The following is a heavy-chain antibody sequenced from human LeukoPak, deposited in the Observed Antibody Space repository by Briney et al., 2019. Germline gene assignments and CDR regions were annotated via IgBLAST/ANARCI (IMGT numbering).Heavy chain of an antibody. J-gene: IGHJ4*02. CDR3: AKGYTSSGYRDY. CDR2: ISGSGGST. Sequence: PGGSLRLSCAASGFTFSSYGMSWVRQAPGKGLEWVSAISGSGGSTYYADSVKGRFTISRDNSKNTLYLQMNSLRAEDTAVYYCAKGYTSSGYRDYWGQGTLVTVSS. CDR1: GFTFSSYG. D-gene: IGHD3-22*01. V-gene: IGHV3-23*01.